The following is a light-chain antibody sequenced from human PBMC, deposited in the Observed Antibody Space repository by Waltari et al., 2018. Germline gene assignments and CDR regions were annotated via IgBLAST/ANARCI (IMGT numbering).Light chain of an antibody. CDR3: QQYYTTPRT. V-gene: IGKV4-1*01. Sequence: DIVMTQSPDFLAVSLGERATINCKSSQSLFSTTNSKTYISWYQQKPGQPPKLLIYWASTRASGVPDRFSGSGSGTDFTLTISSLQAEDVAVYYCQQYYTTPRTFGQGTTVEIK. CDR2: WAS. J-gene: IGKJ1*01. CDR1: QSLFSTTNSKTY.